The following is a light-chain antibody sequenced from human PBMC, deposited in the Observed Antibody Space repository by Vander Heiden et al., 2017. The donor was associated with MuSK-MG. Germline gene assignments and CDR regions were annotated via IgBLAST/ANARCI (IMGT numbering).Light chain of an antibody. CDR3: QQDYSYPYT. J-gene: IGKJ2*01. CDR1: QSISSW. V-gene: IGKV1-5*03. CDR2: KAS. Sequence: DLQMTQSPSTLSASVGDRVTITCRASQSISSWLAWYQQKPGKAPKLLIYKASSFESGVPSRFSRSGSGTEFTLTISSLQPDDFATYYCQQDYSYPYTFGQGTKMEIK.